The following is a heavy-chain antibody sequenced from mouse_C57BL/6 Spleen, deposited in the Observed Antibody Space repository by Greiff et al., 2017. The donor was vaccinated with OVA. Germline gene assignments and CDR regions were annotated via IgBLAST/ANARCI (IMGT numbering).Heavy chain of an antibody. D-gene: IGHD1-1*01. CDR3: ARHPPYYYGSSYAMDD. Sequence: EVMLVESGGGLVQPGGSLKLSCAASGFTFSDYYMYWVRQTPEKRLEWVAYLSNGGGSTYYPDTVKGRFTISRDKAKSSQYLQMSRLKTGDTAMYYCARHPPYYYGSSYAMDDWGQGTSVTVSS. CDR2: LSNGGGST. CDR1: GFTFSDYY. V-gene: IGHV5-12*01. J-gene: IGHJ4*01.